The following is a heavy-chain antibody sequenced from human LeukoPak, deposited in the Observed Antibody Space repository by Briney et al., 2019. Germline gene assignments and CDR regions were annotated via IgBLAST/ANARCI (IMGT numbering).Heavy chain of an antibody. Sequence: GRSLRLSCIASGFTFSSYGMHWVRQAPGKGLEWVAVAYHDGYYGNSQYYADSVKGRFTISRDNSEKTLYLQMSGLRAEDTAVYYCATGSGYYYGHWGQGTLVSVSS. CDR2: AYHDGYYGNSQ. V-gene: IGHV3-33*01. J-gene: IGHJ4*02. D-gene: IGHD3-22*01. CDR1: GFTFSSYG. CDR3: ATGSGYYYGH.